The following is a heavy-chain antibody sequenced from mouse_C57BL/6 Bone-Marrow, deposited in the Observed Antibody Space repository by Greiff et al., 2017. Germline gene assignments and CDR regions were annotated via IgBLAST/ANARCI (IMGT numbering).Heavy chain of an antibody. J-gene: IGHJ3*01. V-gene: IGHV1-19*01. D-gene: IGHD1-1*01. CDR3: ANYGSSLAWFTY. Sequence: EVQLQQSGPVLVKPGASVKMSCKASGYTFTDYYMNWVKQSHGKSLEWIGVINPYNGGTSYNQKFKGKATLTVDKSSSTAYMELNSLTSEDSAVYYCANYGSSLAWFTYWGQGTLVTVSA. CDR1: GYTFTDYY. CDR2: INPYNGGT.